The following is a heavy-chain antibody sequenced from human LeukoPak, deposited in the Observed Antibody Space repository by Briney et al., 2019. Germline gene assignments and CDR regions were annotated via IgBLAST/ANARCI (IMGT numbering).Heavy chain of an antibody. V-gene: IGHV3-23*01. J-gene: IGHJ4*02. CDR1: GFTLSSYA. D-gene: IGHD2-21*01. Sequence: GALRLSCAASGFTLSSYAMSWVRQAPGKGLEWVSAISVSGNTYHADSVKGRFTISRDSSKNTLYLQMNRLRAEDAAVYYCAKAPVTTCSGAYCYPFDYWGQGTLVTVSS. CDR3: AKAPVTTCSGAYCYPFDY. CDR2: ISVSGNT.